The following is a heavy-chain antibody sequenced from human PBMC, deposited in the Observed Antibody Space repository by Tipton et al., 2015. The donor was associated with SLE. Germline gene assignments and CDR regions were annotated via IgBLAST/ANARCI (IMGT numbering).Heavy chain of an antibody. CDR1: GGSISSSSYY. V-gene: IGHV4-39*07. Sequence: GLVKPSETLSLTCTVSGGSISSSSYYWGWIRQPPGKGLEWIGNIFYSGSTYYNPSLKSRVTISVDTSKNQFSLKLSSVTAADTAVYYCARVTELLWFGEARGWFDPWGQGTLVTVSS. J-gene: IGHJ5*02. D-gene: IGHD3-10*01. CDR3: ARVTELLWFGEARGWFDP. CDR2: IFYSGST.